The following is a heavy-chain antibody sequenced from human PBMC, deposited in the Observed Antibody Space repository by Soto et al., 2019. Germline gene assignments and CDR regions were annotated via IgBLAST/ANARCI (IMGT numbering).Heavy chain of an antibody. J-gene: IGHJ5*02. CDR3: ARGGWYSSSWYGWFDP. CDR1: GGTFSSYA. V-gene: IGHV1-69*01. Sequence: QVQLVQSGAEVKKPGSSVKVSCKASGGTFSSYAISWVRQAPGQGLEWMGGIIPIFGTANYAQKFQGRVTITADESPSTAYMELSSLRSEDTAVYYCARGGWYSSSWYGWFDPWGQGTLVTVSS. CDR2: IIPIFGTA. D-gene: IGHD6-13*01.